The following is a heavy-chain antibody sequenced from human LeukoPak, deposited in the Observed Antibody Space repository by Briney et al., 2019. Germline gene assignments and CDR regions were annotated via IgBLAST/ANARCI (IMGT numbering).Heavy chain of an antibody. CDR1: GFTFSSYA. CDR3: ARDRSITIFGVVA. Sequence: GGSLRLSCAASGFTFSSYAMHWVRQAPGKGLEWVAVISYDGSNKYYADSVKGRFTISRDNSKNTLYLQMNSLRAGDTAVYYCARDRSITIFGVVAWGQGTLVTVSS. D-gene: IGHD3-3*01. V-gene: IGHV3-30-3*01. CDR2: ISYDGSNK. J-gene: IGHJ5*02.